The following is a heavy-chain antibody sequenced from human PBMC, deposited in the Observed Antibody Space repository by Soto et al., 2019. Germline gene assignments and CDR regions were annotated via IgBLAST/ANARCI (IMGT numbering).Heavy chain of an antibody. V-gene: IGHV3-23*01. Sequence: ESGGGLVQPGESLRLSCAASGFTFSSYAMSWVRQAPGKGLEWVSAISGSATSTYYADSVKGRFTISRDNSKNTLYLRMNSLRAEDTAVYYCAKSRCSTSSCAIYYFDYWGQGTLVTVSS. J-gene: IGHJ4*02. D-gene: IGHD2-2*01. CDR2: ISGSATST. CDR3: AKSRCSTSSCAIYYFDY. CDR1: GFTFSSYA.